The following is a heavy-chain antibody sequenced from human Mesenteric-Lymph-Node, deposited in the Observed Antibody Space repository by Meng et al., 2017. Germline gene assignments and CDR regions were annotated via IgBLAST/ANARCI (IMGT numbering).Heavy chain of an antibody. CDR2: IKQDGSEK. J-gene: IGHJ2*01. D-gene: IGHD6-19*01. V-gene: IGHV3-7*01. Sequence: GESLKIPCAASGFTFSSYWMSWVRQASGKGLEWVANIKQDGSEKYYVDSVKGRFTISRDNAKNSLYLQMNSLRAEDTAVYYCAREGYGSGWNDWFFDLWGRGTLVTVSS. CDR1: GFTFSSYW. CDR3: AREGYGSGWNDWFFDL.